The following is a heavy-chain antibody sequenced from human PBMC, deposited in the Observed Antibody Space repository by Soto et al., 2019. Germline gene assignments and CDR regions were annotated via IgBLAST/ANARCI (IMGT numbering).Heavy chain of an antibody. V-gene: IGHV1-46*01. CDR2: INPSGGST. D-gene: IGHD6-13*01. J-gene: IGHJ4*02. Sequence: QVQLVQSGAEVKKPGASVKVSCKASGYTFTSYYMHWVRQAPGQGLERMGIINPSGGSTSYAQKFQGRVTMTRDTSTSTVYMELSSLRSEDTAVYYCARGASSSWKHLSRFGYFDYWGQGTLVTVSS. CDR1: GYTFTSYY. CDR3: ARGASSSWKHLSRFGYFDY.